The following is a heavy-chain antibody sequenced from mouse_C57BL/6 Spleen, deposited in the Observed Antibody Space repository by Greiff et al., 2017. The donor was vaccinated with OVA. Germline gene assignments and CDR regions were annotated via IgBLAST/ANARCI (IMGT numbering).Heavy chain of an antibody. CDR1: GYTFTEYT. V-gene: IGHV1-62-2*01. CDR2: FYPGSGSI. Sequence: VKVVESGAELVKPGASVKLSCKASGYTFTEYTIHWVKQRSGQGLEWIGLFYPGSGSIKYNEKFKDKATLTADKSSSTVYMELSRLTSEDSAVYFCARHAYSNYEDYFDYWGQGTTLTVSS. CDR3: ARHAYSNYEDYFDY. J-gene: IGHJ2*01. D-gene: IGHD2-5*01.